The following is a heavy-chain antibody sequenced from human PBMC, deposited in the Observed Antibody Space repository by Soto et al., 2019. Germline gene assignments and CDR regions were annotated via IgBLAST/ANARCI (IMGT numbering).Heavy chain of an antibody. J-gene: IGHJ6*02. D-gene: IGHD2-8*01. Sequence: SVKVSCKASGGTFSSYAISWVRQAPGQGLEWMGGIIPIFGTANYAQKFQGRVTITADESTSTAYMELSSLRSEDTAVYYCARDLRVYEYYYYYYGMDVWGQGSTVTVSS. CDR1: GGTFSSYA. V-gene: IGHV1-69*13. CDR3: ARDLRVYEYYYYYYGMDV. CDR2: IIPIFGTA.